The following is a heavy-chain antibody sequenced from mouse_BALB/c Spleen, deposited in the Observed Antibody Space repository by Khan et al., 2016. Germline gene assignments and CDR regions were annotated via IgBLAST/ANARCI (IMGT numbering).Heavy chain of an antibody. CDR3: TRWQAYYRYDDIMDY. CDR2: IDSETGGS. D-gene: IGHD2-14*01. Sequence: QVQLKQSGAELVRPGASVTLSCKASGYTFTDYEMHWVKQTPVHGLEWIGAIDSETGGSAYNQKFQGKATLTADKSSTTVYMEHRSLTSEDSAVYYCTRWQAYYRYDDIMDYWGQGTSVTVSS. CDR1: GYTFTDYE. V-gene: IGHV1-15*01. J-gene: IGHJ4*01.